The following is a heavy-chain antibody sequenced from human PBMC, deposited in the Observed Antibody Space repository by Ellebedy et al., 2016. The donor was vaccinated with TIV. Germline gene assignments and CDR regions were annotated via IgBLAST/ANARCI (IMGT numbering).Heavy chain of an antibody. CDR3: ARAGTGYYYDSSGYYYGY. CDR1: GFTFSSYW. CDR2: INSDGSST. V-gene: IGHV3-74*01. D-gene: IGHD3-22*01. J-gene: IGHJ4*02. Sequence: GESLKISCAASGFTFSSYWMHWVRQAPGKGLVWVSRINSDGSSTSYADSVKGRFTISRDNAKNTLYLQMNSLRAEDTAVYYCARAGTGYYYDSSGYYYGYWGQGTLVTVSS.